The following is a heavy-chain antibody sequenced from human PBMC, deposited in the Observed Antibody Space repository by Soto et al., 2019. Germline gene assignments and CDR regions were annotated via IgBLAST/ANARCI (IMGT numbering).Heavy chain of an antibody. J-gene: IGHJ4*02. D-gene: IGHD5-18*01. CDR3: ARREGGYSYGPLDY. CDR1: GYSFTSSW. Sequence: SCKGSGYSFTSSWIGWVRQMPGKGLEWMGIIYPGDSDTRYSPSFQGQVTISADKSTSTAYLHWSSLKASDTAMYYCARREGGYSYGPLDYWGQGTLVTVSS. V-gene: IGHV5-51*01. CDR2: IYPGDSDT.